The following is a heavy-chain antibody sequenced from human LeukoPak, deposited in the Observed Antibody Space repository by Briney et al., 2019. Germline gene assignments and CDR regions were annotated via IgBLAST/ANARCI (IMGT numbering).Heavy chain of an antibody. CDR1: RYTFTGYY. CDR3: ARDRRLHYNIYNWFDF. V-gene: IGHV1-2*02. CDR2: VSPLGGDT. D-gene: IGHD5-24*01. J-gene: IGHJ5*01. Sequence: ASVKVSCKAFRYTFTGYYIHWLRQAPGQGLEWMGWVSPLGGDTNYAQKFQGRVTMTSDTSIDTAYMELSGLTSDDTAVYFCARDRRLHYNIYNWFDFWGQGTLVTVSS.